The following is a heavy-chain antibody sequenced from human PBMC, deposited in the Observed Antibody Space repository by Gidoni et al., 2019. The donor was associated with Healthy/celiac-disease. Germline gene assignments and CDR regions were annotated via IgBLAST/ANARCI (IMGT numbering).Heavy chain of an antibody. V-gene: IGHV3-30*18. CDR2: ISYDGSNK. CDR1: GFTFSSYG. D-gene: IGHD6-19*01. Sequence: QVQLVESGGGVVQPGRSLRLSCAASGFTFSSYGMHWVRQAPGKGLEWVAVISYDGSNKYYADSVKGRFTISRDNSKNTLYLQMNSLRAEDTAVYYCANIAVAGTGVDYWGQGTLVTVSS. CDR3: ANIAVAGTGVDY. J-gene: IGHJ4*02.